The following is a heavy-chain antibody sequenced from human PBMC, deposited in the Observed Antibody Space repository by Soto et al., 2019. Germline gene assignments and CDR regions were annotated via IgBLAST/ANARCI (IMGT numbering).Heavy chain of an antibody. V-gene: IGHV3-30-3*01. CDR1: GFTFSNYA. J-gene: IGHJ6*02. D-gene: IGHD2-15*01. CDR3: ARAGCDGGTCYTLVGLRYGMDV. Sequence: QEQLVESGGGVVQPGRSLRLSCAASGFTFSNYAMYWVRQAPGKGLEWVAVISYDGNNKYYADSVKGRFTISRDNSKNTLYLQMNSLRAEDTAVYYCARAGCDGGTCYTLVGLRYGMDVWGQGTTVTVSS. CDR2: ISYDGNNK.